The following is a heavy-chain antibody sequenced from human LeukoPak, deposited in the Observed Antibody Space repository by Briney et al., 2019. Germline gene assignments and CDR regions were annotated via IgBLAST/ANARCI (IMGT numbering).Heavy chain of an antibody. Sequence: GGSLRLSCAASGFTVSTNYMSWVRQAPGKGPEWVSVIYPDGSTYYTDSVKGRFTISRDNSKNTLYLQMNSLRAEDTAVYYCAKDPASYYYDSSGYYPYNWFDPWGQGTLVTVSS. CDR3: AKDPASYYYDSSGYYPYNWFDP. CDR1: GFTVSTNY. D-gene: IGHD3-22*01. V-gene: IGHV3-53*01. J-gene: IGHJ5*02. CDR2: IYPDGST.